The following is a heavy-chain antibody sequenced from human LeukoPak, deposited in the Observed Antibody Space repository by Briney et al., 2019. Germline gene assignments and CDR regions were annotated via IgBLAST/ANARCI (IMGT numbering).Heavy chain of an antibody. V-gene: IGHV3-30*04. Sequence: GGSLRLSCAASGFTFSSYAMHWVRQAPGKGLKWVAVISNDGRDKHNADSVKGRFTISRDNSKNTLYVQMNSLRAEDTAVYYCARDVHAPADYYFDYWGQGTPVTVSS. J-gene: IGHJ4*02. CDR3: ARDVHAPADYYFDY. CDR1: GFTFSSYA. CDR2: ISNDGRDK. D-gene: IGHD2-2*01.